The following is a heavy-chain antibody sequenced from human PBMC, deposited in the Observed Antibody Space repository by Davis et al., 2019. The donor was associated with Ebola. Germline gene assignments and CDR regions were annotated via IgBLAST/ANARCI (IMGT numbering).Heavy chain of an antibody. Sequence: PGGSLRLSCAASGFNFGDYAMHWVRQAPGKGLEWVSLLSAHGESTYYADSVKGRFTISRDNINKSLYLQMNSLRTEDTAFYYCVRPGSGSYTPDFDYWGQGTLVTVSS. D-gene: IGHD3-10*01. CDR1: GFNFGDYA. CDR3: VRPGSGSYTPDFDY. V-gene: IGHV3-43*02. CDR2: LSAHGEST. J-gene: IGHJ4*02.